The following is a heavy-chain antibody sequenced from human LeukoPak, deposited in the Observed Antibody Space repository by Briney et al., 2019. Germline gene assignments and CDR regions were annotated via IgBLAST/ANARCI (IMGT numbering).Heavy chain of an antibody. CDR2: ISSSGGST. CDR1: GFXFSSYA. CDR3: AKAIVVRTYYFNY. D-gene: IGHD2-21*01. Sequence: PGGSLRLSCAASGFXFSSYAMSWVRQAPGKGLEWVSAISSSGGSTYYADSVKGRSTISRDNSKNTLYLQMNSLRAEDTAVYYCAKAIVVRTYYFNYWGQGTLVTVSS. V-gene: IGHV3-23*01. J-gene: IGHJ4*02.